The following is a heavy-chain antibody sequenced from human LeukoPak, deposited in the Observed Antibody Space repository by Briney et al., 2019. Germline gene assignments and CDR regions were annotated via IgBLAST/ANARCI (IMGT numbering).Heavy chain of an antibody. Sequence: GESLKISCKGSGYGFTSYWIGWVRPMPGKGLEWMGIIYPGDSDTRYSPSFQGQVTISADKSISTAYLQWSSLKASDTAMYYCARTPGEMATKLDYWGQGTLVTVSS. CDR3: ARTPGEMATKLDY. CDR1: GYGFTSYW. V-gene: IGHV5-51*01. D-gene: IGHD5-24*01. CDR2: IYPGDSDT. J-gene: IGHJ4*02.